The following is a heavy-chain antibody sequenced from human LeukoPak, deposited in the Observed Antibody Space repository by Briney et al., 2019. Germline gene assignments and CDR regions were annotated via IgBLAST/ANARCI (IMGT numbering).Heavy chain of an antibody. CDR3: ARGLVWTSSGWFFDY. V-gene: IGHV3-48*04. CDR1: GFTFSSYN. D-gene: IGHD6-19*01. CDR2: ISSSSSTT. J-gene: IGHJ4*02. Sequence: GGSLRLSCAASGFTFSSYNMNWVRQAPGKGLEWVSYISSSSSTTHYADSVKGRFTISRDNAKNSLYLQMNSLRAEDTAVYYCARGLVWTSSGWFFDYWGRGTLITVSS.